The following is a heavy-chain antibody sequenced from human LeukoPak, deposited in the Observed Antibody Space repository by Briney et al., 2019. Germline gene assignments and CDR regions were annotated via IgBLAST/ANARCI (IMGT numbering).Heavy chain of an antibody. CDR2: ISGSSGNT. D-gene: IGHD3-10*01. CDR1: GFMFSTDA. Sequence: GGSLRLSCAASGFMFSTDAMSWVRQAPGKGLEWVSSISGSSGNTNYADSVKGRFTISRDNSKNTLYLHMDSLRAEDTAVYYRARETYYYGSGSPGYFDYWGQGTLVTVSS. J-gene: IGHJ4*02. V-gene: IGHV3-23*01. CDR3: ARETYYYGSGSPGYFDY.